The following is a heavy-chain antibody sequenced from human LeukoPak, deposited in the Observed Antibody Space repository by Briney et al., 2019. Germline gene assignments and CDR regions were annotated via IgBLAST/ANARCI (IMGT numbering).Heavy chain of an antibody. CDR2: INAGNGNT. CDR1: GYTFTSYA. V-gene: IGHV1-3*01. Sequence: ASVKVSCKASGYTFTSYAMHWVCQAPGQRLEWMGWINAGNGNTKYSQKFQGRVTITRDTSASTAYMELSSLRSEDTAAYYCARDCSGGNCYSGLDYWGQGTLVTVSS. CDR3: ARDCSGGNCYSGLDY. D-gene: IGHD2-15*01. J-gene: IGHJ4*02.